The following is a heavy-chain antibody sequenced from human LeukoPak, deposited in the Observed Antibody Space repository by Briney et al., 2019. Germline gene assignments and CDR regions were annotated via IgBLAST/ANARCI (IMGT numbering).Heavy chain of an antibody. Sequence: GGSLRLSCAASGFTFSTYTMNWVRQAPGKGLEWVSSISSIGSTIYYADSVKGRFTISRDNAMNSLYLQMNSLRVEDTAVYYCARDLGATIFDFDYWGQGTLVTVSS. V-gene: IGHV3-48*01. CDR3: ARDLGATIFDFDY. J-gene: IGHJ4*02. CDR1: GFTFSTYT. D-gene: IGHD1-26*01. CDR2: ISSIGSTI.